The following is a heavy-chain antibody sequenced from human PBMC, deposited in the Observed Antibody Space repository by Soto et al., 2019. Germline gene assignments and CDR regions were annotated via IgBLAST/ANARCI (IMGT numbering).Heavy chain of an antibody. Sequence: QVHLVQSGVEVKTPGASVKVSCQASGYTFFTYDISWVRQAPGQGLEWMGWISTYSGDTKYAQKFQGRVTMTTDTSTTTAYLDLRSLRSDVTAVDYCARHHGPTTSENGFDPWGQGTLVTVSS. D-gene: IGHD5-12*01. V-gene: IGHV1-18*01. J-gene: IGHJ5*02. CDR3: ARHHGPTTSENGFDP. CDR1: GYTFFTYD. CDR2: ISTYSGDT.